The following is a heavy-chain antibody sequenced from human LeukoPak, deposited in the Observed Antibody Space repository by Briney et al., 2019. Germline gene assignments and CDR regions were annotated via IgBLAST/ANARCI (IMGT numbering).Heavy chain of an antibody. CDR2: INPSGGST. CDR3: ARVDMLTGYYFFDY. CDR1: GYTFTSYY. V-gene: IGHV1-46*01. Sequence: ASVKVSCKASGYTFTSYYMHWVRQAPGQGLEWMGIINPSGGSTSYAQKFQGRVTMTTDTPSSTAYMEVRSLRSDDTAVYYCARVDMLTGYYFFDYWGQGTLVTVSS. J-gene: IGHJ4*02. D-gene: IGHD3-9*01.